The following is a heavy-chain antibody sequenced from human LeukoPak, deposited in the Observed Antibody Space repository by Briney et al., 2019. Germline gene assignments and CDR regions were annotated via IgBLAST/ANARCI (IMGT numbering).Heavy chain of an antibody. CDR2: INAGNGNT. CDR3: ARESQYYYDSSGHDY. V-gene: IGHV1-3*01. Sequence: ASVKVSCKASGYTFTSYAMHWVRQAPGQRLEWMGWINAGNGNTKYSQKFQGRVTITRDTSASTAYVELSSLRSEDTAVYYCARESQYYYDSSGHDYWGQGTLVTVSS. CDR1: GYTFTSYA. D-gene: IGHD3-22*01. J-gene: IGHJ4*02.